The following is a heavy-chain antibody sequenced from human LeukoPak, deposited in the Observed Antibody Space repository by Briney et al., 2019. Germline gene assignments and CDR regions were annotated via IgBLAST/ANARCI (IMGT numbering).Heavy chain of an antibody. CDR1: GFTFSSSG. CDR2: ISYNERNK. D-gene: IGHD6-13*01. J-gene: IGHJ3*02. V-gene: IGHV3-30*03. CDR3: ARPTGYSRRKEPLDAFDI. Sequence: GGSLRLSCTASGFTFSSSGMHWVRQAPGKGLEWVALISYNERNKVYSDSVKGRFTIARDNSKNTLYLQMNSLRAEDTAVYYCARPTGYSRRKEPLDAFDIWGQGTMVTVSS.